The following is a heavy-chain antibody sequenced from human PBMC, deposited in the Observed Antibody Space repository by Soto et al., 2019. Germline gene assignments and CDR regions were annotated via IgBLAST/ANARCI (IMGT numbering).Heavy chain of an antibody. CDR3: GKGAPTMVRGVSQYYYGMDV. D-gene: IGHD3-10*01. CDR1: GFTFSSYG. Sequence: QVQLVESGGGVVQPGRSLRLSCAASGFTFSSYGMHWVRQAPGKGLEWVAVISYDGSNKYSADSVKGRFTISRDNSKHTLYLQMNSLRAEDTAVYYCGKGAPTMVRGVSQYYYGMDVWGQGTTVTVSS. CDR2: ISYDGSNK. V-gene: IGHV3-30*18. J-gene: IGHJ6*02.